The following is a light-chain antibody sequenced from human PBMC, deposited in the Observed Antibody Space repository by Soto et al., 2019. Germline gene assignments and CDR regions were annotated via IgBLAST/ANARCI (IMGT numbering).Light chain of an antibody. V-gene: IGKV1-5*01. CDR3: QQYNRYSPYI. J-gene: IGKJ2*01. Sequence: DTQMTQSPSTLSAFVGDRVTITCRASQSMSGSLAWYQQKPGKAPKLLIYDASYLEGGVPSRFSGSGSGTEFPLTISSLHPDDFATYYCQQYNRYSPYIFGQGTKLEIK. CDR2: DAS. CDR1: QSMSGS.